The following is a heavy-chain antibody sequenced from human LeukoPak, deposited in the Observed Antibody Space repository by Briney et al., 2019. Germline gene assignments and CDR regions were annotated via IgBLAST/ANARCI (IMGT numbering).Heavy chain of an antibody. Sequence: ASVKVSCMTSGYTFSRHYIHWVRQAPGQGLEWLGIINTSGATTRYGQNFKGRVTATRDTSTSTVYMEMSSLNSEDTAVYYCARGLESSGWYGMDVWGQGTTIIVSS. CDR2: INTSGATT. J-gene: IGHJ6*02. CDR1: GYTFSRHY. V-gene: IGHV1-46*01. D-gene: IGHD6-19*01. CDR3: ARGLESSGWYGMDV.